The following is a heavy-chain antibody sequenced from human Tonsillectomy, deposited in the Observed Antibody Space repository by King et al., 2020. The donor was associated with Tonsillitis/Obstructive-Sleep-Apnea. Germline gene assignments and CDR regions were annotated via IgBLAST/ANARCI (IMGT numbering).Heavy chain of an antibody. Sequence: QLQESGPGLVKPSENLSLTCTVSGGSISSGTYYWGWIRQPPGKGLEWIGSIYYSGSTYYNPSLKSRVTISVDTSKNQFSLKLSSVTAADTAVYYCASRLNYGDYADYWGQGTLVTVSS. CDR3: ASRLNYGDYADY. J-gene: IGHJ4*02. V-gene: IGHV4-39*01. D-gene: IGHD4-17*01. CDR2: IYYSGST. CDR1: GGSISSGTYY.